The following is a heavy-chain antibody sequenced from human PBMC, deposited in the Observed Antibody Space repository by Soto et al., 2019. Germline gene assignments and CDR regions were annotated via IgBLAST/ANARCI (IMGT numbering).Heavy chain of an antibody. V-gene: IGHV4-59*04. CDR2: IYYGGST. D-gene: IGHD2-8*01. Sequence: SETLSLTCTVSGGSISSYYWSWIRQPPGKGLEWIGYIYYGGSTYYNPSLLSRVTMSADTSKNQLSLQPNSVTPDDTAVYYCVRLRGNSWLDSWGQGIRVTVSS. J-gene: IGHJ5*01. CDR1: GGSISSYY. CDR3: VRLRGNSWLDS.